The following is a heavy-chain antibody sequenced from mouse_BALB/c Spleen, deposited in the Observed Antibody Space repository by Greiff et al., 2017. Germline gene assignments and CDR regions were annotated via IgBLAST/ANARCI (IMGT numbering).Heavy chain of an antibody. J-gene: IGHJ4*01. CDR2: ISSGSSTI. CDR3: ARVRNYYAMDY. CDR1: GFTFSSFG. Sequence: EVKLMESGGGLVQPGGSRKLSCAASGFTFSSFGMHWVRQAPEKGLEWVAYISSGSSTIYYADTVKGRFTISRDNPKNTLFLQMTSLRSEDTAMYDCARVRNYYAMDYWGQGTSVTVSS. V-gene: IGHV5-17*02.